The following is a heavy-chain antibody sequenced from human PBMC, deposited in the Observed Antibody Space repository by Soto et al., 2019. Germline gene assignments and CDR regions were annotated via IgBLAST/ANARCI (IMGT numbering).Heavy chain of an antibody. CDR2: IYYSGST. J-gene: IGHJ5*02. CDR1: GGSISSSSYY. Sequence: SETLSLTCTVSGGSISSSSYYWGWIRQPPGKGLEWIGSIYYSGSTYYNPSLKSRVTISVDTSKNQFSLKLSSVTAADTAVYYCARHSYYYGSTYGWWLEPWGQGTLVTSSS. D-gene: IGHD3-10*01. CDR3: ARHSYYYGSTYGWWLEP. V-gene: IGHV4-39*01.